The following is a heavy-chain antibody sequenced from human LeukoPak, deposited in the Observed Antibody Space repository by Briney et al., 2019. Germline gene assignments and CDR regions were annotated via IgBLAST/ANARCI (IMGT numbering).Heavy chain of an antibody. CDR2: VYYSGST. V-gene: IGHV4-59*08. CDR1: GGSISSYY. J-gene: IGHJ6*03. Sequence: SETLSLTCTVSGGSISSYYWSWIRQPPGKGLAWIGHVYYSGSTNYNPSLKSRVTISVDTSKNQFSLKLSSVTAADTAVYYCARHFAFSYYYMDVWGKGTTVTVSS. CDR3: ARHFAFSYYYMDV.